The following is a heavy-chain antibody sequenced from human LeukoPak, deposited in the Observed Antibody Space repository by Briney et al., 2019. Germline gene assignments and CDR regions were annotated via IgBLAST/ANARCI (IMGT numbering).Heavy chain of an antibody. D-gene: IGHD3-10*01. Sequence: GGSLRLSCAASGFTFDDYTMHWVRQAPGKGLEWVSLISWDGGSTYYADSVKGRFTISRDNSKNSLYLQMNSLRTEDTALYYCAKDIKLWFGEFVFDYWGQGTLVTVSS. CDR3: AKDIKLWFGEFVFDY. V-gene: IGHV3-43*01. CDR2: ISWDGGST. CDR1: GFTFDDYT. J-gene: IGHJ4*02.